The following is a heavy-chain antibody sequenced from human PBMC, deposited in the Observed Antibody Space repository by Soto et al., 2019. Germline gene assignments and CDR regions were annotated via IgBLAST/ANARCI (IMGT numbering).Heavy chain of an antibody. D-gene: IGHD3-22*01. CDR2: IYYSGST. CDR1: VVSISSGDYY. V-gene: IGHV4-30-4*01. J-gene: IGHJ4*02. CDR3: ARTHYYDSSHDY. Sequence: PSETLSLTCTFSVVSISSGDYYCSWIRQPPWKGLEWIENIYYSGSTDYNPSLKIRVTISVDTSKNQFSLKLSSVTAADTAVHYCARTHYYDSSHDYWGQGTRVTVSS.